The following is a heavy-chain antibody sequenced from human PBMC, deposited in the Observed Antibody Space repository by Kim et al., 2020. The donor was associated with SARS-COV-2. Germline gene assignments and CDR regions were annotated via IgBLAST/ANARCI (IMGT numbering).Heavy chain of an antibody. V-gene: IGHV4-39*01. Sequence: SETLSLTCTVSGGSISSSSYYWGWIRQSPGKGLEWIGSIYYSGSTYYNPSLKSRVTISVDTSKNQFSLKLSSVTAADTAVYYCARSGSYGMDVVGQGTTV. CDR2: IYYSGST. CDR1: GGSISSSSYY. CDR3: ARSGSYGMDV. D-gene: IGHD1-26*01. J-gene: IGHJ6*02.